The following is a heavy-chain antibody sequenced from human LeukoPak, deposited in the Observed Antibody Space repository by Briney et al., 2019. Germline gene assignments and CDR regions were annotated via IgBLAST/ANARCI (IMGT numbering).Heavy chain of an antibody. D-gene: IGHD6-19*01. Sequence: GGSLRLSCAASGFTFSSYAMSWVRQAPGKGLEWVSGISGSGGSTYYADSVKGRFTISRDNSKNTLFLQMSSLRAEDTAVYYCAKIPVSYSSGWSSFDYWGQGTLVTVSS. V-gene: IGHV3-23*01. CDR2: ISGSGGST. J-gene: IGHJ4*02. CDR1: GFTFSSYA. CDR3: AKIPVSYSSGWSSFDY.